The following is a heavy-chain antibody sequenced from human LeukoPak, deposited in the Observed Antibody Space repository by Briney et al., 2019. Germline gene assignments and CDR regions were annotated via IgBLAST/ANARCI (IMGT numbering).Heavy chain of an antibody. J-gene: IGHJ4*02. Sequence: ASVKVSCKASGYTFTSYGISWVRQAPGQGLEWMGWISAYNGNTNYAQKLQGRVTMTTDTSASTAYMELRSLRSDDTAVYYCARESDYDILTGYYPFDYWGQGTLVTVSS. CDR1: GYTFTSYG. D-gene: IGHD3-9*01. CDR3: ARESDYDILTGYYPFDY. V-gene: IGHV1-18*01. CDR2: ISAYNGNT.